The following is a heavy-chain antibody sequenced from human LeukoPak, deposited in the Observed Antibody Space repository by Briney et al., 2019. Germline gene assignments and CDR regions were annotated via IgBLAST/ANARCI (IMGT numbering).Heavy chain of an antibody. D-gene: IGHD6-19*01. CDR2: ISSSGTTI. J-gene: IGHJ4*02. Sequence: PGGSLRLSCAASGFTFSSYSMNWVRQAPGKGLEWVSYISSSGTTIYYADSVKGRFTISRDNAKNSLYLQMNSLRAEDTAVYYCARDFSSGLAFDYWGQGTLVTVSS. CDR1: GFTFSSYS. V-gene: IGHV3-48*04. CDR3: ARDFSSGLAFDY.